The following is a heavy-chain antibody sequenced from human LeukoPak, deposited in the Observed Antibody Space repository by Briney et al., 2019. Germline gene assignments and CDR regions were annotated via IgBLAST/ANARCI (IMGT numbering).Heavy chain of an antibody. J-gene: IGHJ4*02. CDR1: GYTFTSYD. Sequence: SVKVSCKASGYTFTSYDISWVRQAPGQGLEWMGRIIPILGIVNYAQKFQGRVTITADKSTSTAYMELSSLRSEDTAVYYCATLPPYCSSTSCRRALDYWGQGTLVTVSS. V-gene: IGHV1-69*04. CDR2: IIPILGIV. D-gene: IGHD2-2*01. CDR3: ATLPPYCSSTSCRRALDY.